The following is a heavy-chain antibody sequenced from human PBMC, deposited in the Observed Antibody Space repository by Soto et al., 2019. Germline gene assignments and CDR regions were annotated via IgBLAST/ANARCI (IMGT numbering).Heavy chain of an antibody. CDR3: AEDYYGMDV. J-gene: IGHJ6*02. CDR2: ITSGGST. V-gene: IGHV3-23*01. CDR1: GFTFRSYA. Sequence: EVQLLESGGGLVQPGGSLRLSCAASGFTFRSYAMNCVRQAPGKGLEWVSAITSGGSTYYADSVKGRFTISRDNSKTMLYLQMDSLRAEDTAVYYGAEDYYGMDVWGQGTTVTFSS.